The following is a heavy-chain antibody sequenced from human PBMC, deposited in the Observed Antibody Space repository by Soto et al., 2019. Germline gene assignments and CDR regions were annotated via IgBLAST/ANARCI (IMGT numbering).Heavy chain of an antibody. D-gene: IGHD6-13*01. CDR1: GYTFTDYY. Sequence: ASVKVSCKASGYTFTDYYMHWVRQAPGQGLEWMGWINPNSGGTIYAQKFQGWVTMTRDTSISTAYMELSRLKSDDTAVYYCAAKARAHSSSRMLVIAAAGDYFDYWGQGTLVNV. V-gene: IGHV1-2*04. J-gene: IGHJ4*02. CDR3: AAKARAHSSSRMLVIAAAGDYFDY. CDR2: INPNSGGT.